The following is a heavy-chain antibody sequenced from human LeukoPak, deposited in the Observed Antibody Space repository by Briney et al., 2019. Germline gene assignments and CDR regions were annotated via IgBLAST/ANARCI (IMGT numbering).Heavy chain of an antibody. J-gene: IGHJ5*02. D-gene: IGHD6-13*01. CDR2: IYSSGST. CDR3: ARHSSTPNWFDP. Sequence: PSETLSLTCTVSGGSISSYYWSWIRQPPGKGLEWIGYIYSSGSTNYNPFLKSRVTISVDTSKNQFSLKLSSVTAADTAVYYCARHSSTPNWFDPWGQGTLVTVSS. CDR1: GGSISSYY. V-gene: IGHV4-59*08.